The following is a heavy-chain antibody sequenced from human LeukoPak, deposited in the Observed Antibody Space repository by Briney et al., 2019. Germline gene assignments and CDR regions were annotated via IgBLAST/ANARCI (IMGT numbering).Heavy chain of an antibody. CDR2: IYYSGST. V-gene: IGHV4-59*01. D-gene: IGHD6-19*01. CDR3: ARGLAAAAVASLDY. Sequence: SETLSLTCTVSGGSISSYYWSWIRQPPGKGLEWIGYIYYSGSTNYNPSLKSRVTISVDTSKNQFSLKLSSVTAADTAVYYCARGLAAAAVASLDYWGQGTLVTVSS. CDR1: GGSISSYY. J-gene: IGHJ4*02.